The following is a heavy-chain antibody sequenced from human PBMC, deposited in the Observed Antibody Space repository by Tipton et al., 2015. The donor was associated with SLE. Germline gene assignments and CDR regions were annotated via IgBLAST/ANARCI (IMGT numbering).Heavy chain of an antibody. V-gene: IGHV4-59*10. CDR3: ASEGGSGWYSVDY. CDR2: IYTSGST. Sequence: TLSLTCAVYGGSFSGYYWSRIRQPPGKGLEWIGCIYTSGSTNYNPSLKSRVTMSVDTSKNQFSLKLSSVTAADTAVYYCASEGGSGWYSVDYWGQGTLVTVSS. CDR1: GGSFSGYY. J-gene: IGHJ4*02. D-gene: IGHD6-19*01.